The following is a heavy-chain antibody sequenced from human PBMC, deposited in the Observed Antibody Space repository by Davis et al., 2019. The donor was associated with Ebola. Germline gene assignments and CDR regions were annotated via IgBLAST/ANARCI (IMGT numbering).Heavy chain of an antibody. Sequence: GGSLRLSCAASGFSVSSNYMSWVRQAPGKRLEWVSVIYSGGRIYYADSVKGRFTISRDNSKNTLYLQMNSLRVEDTAIYYCAKDTSNIWFNIWGQGTNVTVSS. CDR3: AKDTSNIWFNI. V-gene: IGHV3-66*01. D-gene: IGHD3-9*01. CDR1: GFSVSSNY. J-gene: IGHJ3*02. CDR2: IYSGGRI.